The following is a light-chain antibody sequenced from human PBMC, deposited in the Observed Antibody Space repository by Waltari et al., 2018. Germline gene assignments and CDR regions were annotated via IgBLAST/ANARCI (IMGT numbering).Light chain of an antibody. V-gene: IGLV10-54*04. Sequence: QAGLTQPPSVSKDLRQTATLTCTGNSNNVGNQGAAWLQQYQGHPPKLLFYRNNNRPSGIPDRFAGSYSGDTASLTITGAQAEDEADYYCNSRDSNGNPFVFGPATKVTVL. J-gene: IGLJ1*01. CDR2: RNN. CDR1: SNNVGNQG. CDR3: NSRDSNGNPFV.